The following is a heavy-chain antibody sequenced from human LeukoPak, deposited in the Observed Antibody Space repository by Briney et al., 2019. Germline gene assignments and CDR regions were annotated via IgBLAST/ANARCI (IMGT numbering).Heavy chain of an antibody. CDR2: IYYYGST. Sequence: SETLSLTCTVSGDSVTSSSYSWGWIRQSPGKGLEWIGTIYYYGSTNYNPSLKSRVTLSVDTSKNQFSLNLSSVTAADTAVFYCACLTTADAFDIWGQGTMVTVSS. CDR3: ACLTTADAFDI. V-gene: IGHV4-39*07. D-gene: IGHD3-22*01. J-gene: IGHJ3*02. CDR1: GDSVTSSSYS.